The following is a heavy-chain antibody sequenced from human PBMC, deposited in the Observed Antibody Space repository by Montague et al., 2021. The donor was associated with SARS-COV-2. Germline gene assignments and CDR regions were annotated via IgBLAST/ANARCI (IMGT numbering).Heavy chain of an antibody. J-gene: IGHJ5*02. CDR1: GGSISGYY. V-gene: IGHV4-59*08. Sequence: SETLSLTCTVSGGSISGYYWTWIRQPPGKGREWIGYIFYNGDTNYNPSLKSRVSISVDTSKNQFSLKLIAVTAADTAVYFCATHRQHHNHWGQGAMVAVSS. D-gene: IGHD6-13*01. CDR2: IFYNGDT. CDR3: ATHRQHHNH.